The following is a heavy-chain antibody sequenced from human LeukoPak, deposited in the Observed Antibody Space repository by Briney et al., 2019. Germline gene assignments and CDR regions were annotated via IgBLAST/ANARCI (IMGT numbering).Heavy chain of an antibody. CDR3: AGGGDGYQTRFDY. CDR1: GGSISSNNW. J-gene: IGHJ4*02. Sequence: PSGTLSLTCAVSGGSISSNNWWSWVRQPPGKGLEWIGEIYHSGSTNYNPSLKSRVTISVDKSKNQFSLKMTSVTAADTAVYYCAGGGDGYQTRFDYWGQGTLLTVSS. V-gene: IGHV4-4*02. D-gene: IGHD5-24*01. CDR2: IYHSGST.